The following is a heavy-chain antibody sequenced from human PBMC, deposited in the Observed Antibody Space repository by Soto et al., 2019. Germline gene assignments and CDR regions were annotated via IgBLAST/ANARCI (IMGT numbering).Heavy chain of an antibody. Sequence: QVQLVESGGGVVQPGRSLRLSCAASGFSFSNYAMHWVRQAPGKGLEWVAVISYDGSNKYYADSVKGRFTISRDNSRNTLYLQMNNLRTEDTAVDYCATVRGYRQDFGAFDIWGQGTMVTVSS. CDR1: GFSFSNYA. J-gene: IGHJ3*02. CDR3: ATVRGYRQDFGAFDI. D-gene: IGHD3-16*02. V-gene: IGHV3-30-3*01. CDR2: ISYDGSNK.